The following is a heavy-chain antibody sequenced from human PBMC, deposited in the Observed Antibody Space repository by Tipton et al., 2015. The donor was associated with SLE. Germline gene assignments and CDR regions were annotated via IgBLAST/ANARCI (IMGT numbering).Heavy chain of an antibody. CDR1: GFLVSNNY. CDR3: ARDGGMRSHYTD. V-gene: IGHV3-66*01. D-gene: IGHD1-26*01. CDR2: IFSDGTT. Sequence: SLRLSCAASGFLVSNNYMTWVRHAPGKGLAWISVIFSDGTTYYADSVKGRFIISRDNVKNMVYLQMNSLRAEDTAVYYCARDGGMRSHYTDWGQGILVTVSS. J-gene: IGHJ4*02.